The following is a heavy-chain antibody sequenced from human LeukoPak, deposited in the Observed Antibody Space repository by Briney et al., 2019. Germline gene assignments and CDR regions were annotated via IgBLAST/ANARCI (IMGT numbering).Heavy chain of an antibody. CDR1: GYTFTTYA. CDR3: ARAPAAAGTWWFDP. D-gene: IGHD6-13*01. V-gene: IGHV1-18*01. J-gene: IGHJ5*02. Sequence: ASVKVSCKASGYTFTTYAISWVRQAPGQGLEWMGWISAYYGNTTYAQKFQGRVTMTTDTSTSTAYMELSRLRSDDTAVYYCARAPAAAGTWWFDPWGQGTLVTVSS. CDR2: ISAYYGNT.